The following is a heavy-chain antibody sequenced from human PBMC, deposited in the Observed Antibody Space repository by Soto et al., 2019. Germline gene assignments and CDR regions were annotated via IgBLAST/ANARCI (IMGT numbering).Heavy chain of an antibody. V-gene: IGHV4-4*02. D-gene: IGHD6-13*01. Sequence: QVQLQESGPGLVKPSGTLSLTCAVSGGPISSTNWWRWVRQPPGKGLEWIGEIYHSGNTNYNPSLKSRVTISLGKSKNQFSLKLSSVTAADTAVYFCARIAAAGTRFDYWGQGTLVTVSS. CDR3: ARIAAAGTRFDY. CDR2: IYHSGNT. CDR1: GGPISSTNW. J-gene: IGHJ4*02.